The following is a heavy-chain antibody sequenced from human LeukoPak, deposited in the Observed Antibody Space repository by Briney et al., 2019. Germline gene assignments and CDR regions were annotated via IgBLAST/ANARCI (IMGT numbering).Heavy chain of an antibody. D-gene: IGHD6-19*01. J-gene: IGHJ4*02. Sequence: GVSLRLSCAASGFTFSSYGMHWVRQAPGKGLEWVAFIRYDGSNKYYADSVKGRFTISRDHSKNTLYLQMNSLRAEDTAVYYCAKPEYSSGPPPDWGQGTLVTVSS. V-gene: IGHV3-30*02. CDR1: GFTFSSYG. CDR3: AKPEYSSGPPPD. CDR2: IRYDGSNK.